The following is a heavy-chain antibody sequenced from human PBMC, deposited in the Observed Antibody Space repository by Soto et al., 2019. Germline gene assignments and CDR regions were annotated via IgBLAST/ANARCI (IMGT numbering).Heavy chain of an antibody. V-gene: IGHV3-21*01. CDR2: IRGFSPYT. CDR1: GFTFRTYT. Sequence: EVQLVESGGGLVKPGGSLRLSCISSGFTFRTYTMNWVRQAPGKGLEWVSGIRGFSPYTFYAESVKGRCTISRDNAKKSLYLQMNSLRAEDTAVYYCARDRGYDAHDYYYNAMDLWGKGTTVTVSS. D-gene: IGHD3-10*01. CDR3: ARDRGYDAHDYYYNAMDL. J-gene: IGHJ6*04.